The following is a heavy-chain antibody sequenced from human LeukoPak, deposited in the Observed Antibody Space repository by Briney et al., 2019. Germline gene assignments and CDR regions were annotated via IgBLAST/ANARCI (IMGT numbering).Heavy chain of an antibody. CDR3: AKVRIGTDSSGYYYPLDY. V-gene: IGHV3-23*01. CDR2: ISGSGGST. CDR1: GFTFSSYA. Sequence: GGSLRLSCAASGFTFSSYAMSWVRQAPGKGMEWVSAISGSGGSTYYADSVKGRFTISRDNSKNTLYLQMNSLRAEDTAVYYCAKVRIGTDSSGYYYPLDYWGQGTLVTVSS. J-gene: IGHJ4*02. D-gene: IGHD3-22*01.